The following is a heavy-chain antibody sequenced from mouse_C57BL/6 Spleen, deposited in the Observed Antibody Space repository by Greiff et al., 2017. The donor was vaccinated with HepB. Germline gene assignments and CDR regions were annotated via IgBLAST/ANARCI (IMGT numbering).Heavy chain of an antibody. CDR3: ARVGSYYSNPYYFAY. D-gene: IGHD2-5*01. J-gene: IGHJ2*01. V-gene: IGHV5-16*01. CDR1: GFTFSDYY. Sequence: EVNVVESEGGLVQPGSSMKLSCTASGFTFSDYYMAWVRQVPEKGLEWVANINYDGSSTYYLDSLKSRFIISRDKTRNILYLQMSRLKSVDTATYYCARVGSYYSNPYYFAYWGQGTTLTVSS. CDR2: INYDGSST.